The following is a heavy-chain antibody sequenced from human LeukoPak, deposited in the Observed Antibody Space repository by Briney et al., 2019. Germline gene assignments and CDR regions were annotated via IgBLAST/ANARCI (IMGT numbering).Heavy chain of an antibody. D-gene: IGHD3-22*01. J-gene: IGHJ3*02. Sequence: ASVKVSCKASGYTFSTYGITWVRQAHEQGLEWLGWISPHNGNTNYAQKLQGRVTMTTDTSTSTAYMELRSLRSDDTAVYYCARVGYYYDSSGYYGGAFDIWGQGTMVTVSS. CDR1: GYTFSTYG. V-gene: IGHV1-18*01. CDR2: ISPHNGNT. CDR3: ARVGYYYDSSGYYGGAFDI.